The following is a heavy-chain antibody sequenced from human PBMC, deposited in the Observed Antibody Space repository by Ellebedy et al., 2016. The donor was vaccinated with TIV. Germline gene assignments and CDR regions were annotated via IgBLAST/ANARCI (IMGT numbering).Heavy chain of an antibody. CDR2: IYYSGST. CDR3: ARDGSYFYDSSGYYGRIYYYYGMDV. Sequence: SETLSLTCTVSGGSISSYYWSWIRQPPGKGLEWIGYIYYSGSTNYNPSLKSRVTISVDTSKNQFSLKLSSVTAADTAVYYCARDGSYFYDSSGYYGRIYYYYGMDVWGQGTTVTVSS. D-gene: IGHD3-22*01. J-gene: IGHJ6*02. V-gene: IGHV4-59*01. CDR1: GGSISSYY.